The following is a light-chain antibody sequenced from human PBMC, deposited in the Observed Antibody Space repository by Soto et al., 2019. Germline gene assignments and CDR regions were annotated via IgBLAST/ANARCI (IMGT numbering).Light chain of an antibody. V-gene: IGKV1-27*01. Sequence: DIQMTQSPSSLSASVGDRVTITCRASQGINNYLAWYQQKSGKAPKLLIYAASTLQSGVPSRFSGSGSGADFTLTISSLQPEDVAAYYCQKYDSAPRAFGQGTKVEIK. CDR2: AAS. J-gene: IGKJ1*01. CDR3: QKYDSAPRA. CDR1: QGINNY.